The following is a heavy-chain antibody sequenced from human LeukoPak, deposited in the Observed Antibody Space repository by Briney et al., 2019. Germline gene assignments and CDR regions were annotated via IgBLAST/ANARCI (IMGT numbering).Heavy chain of an antibody. V-gene: IGHV3-48*01. Sequence: PGGSLRLSCVASGVIFSTYSMNWVRQAPGKGLEWISYISGSGSNIYYADSVKGRFTISRDNAKNSLYLQMSSLRAEDTAVYYCARDIGRLRPEGWFDSWGQGTLVTVSS. J-gene: IGHJ5*01. CDR1: GVIFSTYS. CDR3: ARDIGRLRPEGWFDS. D-gene: IGHD5-12*01. CDR2: ISGSGSNI.